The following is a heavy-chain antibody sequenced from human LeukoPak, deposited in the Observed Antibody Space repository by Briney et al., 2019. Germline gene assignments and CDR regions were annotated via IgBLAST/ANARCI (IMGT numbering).Heavy chain of an antibody. J-gene: IGHJ4*02. D-gene: IGHD3-22*01. CDR1: GFTFSSYE. CDR2: ISSSGSTI. CDR3: AREGSGYYYLDY. V-gene: IGHV3-48*03. Sequence: GGSLRLSCAASGFTFSSYEMNWVRQAPGKGLEWVSYISSSGSTIYYADSVKGRFTISRDNAKNSLYLQMNSLRAEDTAVYYCAREGSGYYYLDYWGQGTLVTVSS.